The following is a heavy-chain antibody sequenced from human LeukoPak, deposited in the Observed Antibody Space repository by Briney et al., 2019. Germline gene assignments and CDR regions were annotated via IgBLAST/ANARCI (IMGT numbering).Heavy chain of an antibody. CDR3: ARDRGYYYDSSGYYPDY. Sequence: GGSLRLSCAASGFTFSSYGVHWVRQAPGKGLEWVAVIWYDGSNKYYADSVKGRFTISRDNSKNTLYLQMNSLRAEDTAVYYCARDRGYYYDSSGYYPDYWGQGTLVTVSS. J-gene: IGHJ4*02. CDR1: GFTFSSYG. V-gene: IGHV3-33*01. CDR2: IWYDGSNK. D-gene: IGHD3-22*01.